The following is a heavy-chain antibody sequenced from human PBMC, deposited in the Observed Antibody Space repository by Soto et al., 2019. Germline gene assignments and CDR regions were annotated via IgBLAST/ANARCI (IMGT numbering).Heavy chain of an antibody. Sequence: SETLSLTCTVSGGSISSGGYYWSWIRQHPGKGLEWIGYISYSGSTYYNPSLKSRVTISVDTSKNQFSLKLSSVTAADTAVYYCARATLVIKPNYYYYYMDVWGKGTTVTVSS. CDR3: ARATLVIKPNYYYYYMDV. CDR2: ISYSGST. CDR1: GGSISSGGYY. V-gene: IGHV4-31*03. J-gene: IGHJ6*03. D-gene: IGHD3-9*01.